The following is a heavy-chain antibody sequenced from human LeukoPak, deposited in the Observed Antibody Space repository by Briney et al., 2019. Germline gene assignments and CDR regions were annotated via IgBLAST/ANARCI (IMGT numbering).Heavy chain of an antibody. J-gene: IGHJ6*03. Sequence: PGGSLRLSCAASGFTFSTYAMSWVRQAPGKGLEWVSAISGSGGSTYYADSVKGRFTISRDNSKNTLYVQMNSLRAEDTAVHYCARDDHYYYYMDVWGKGTTVTVSS. CDR1: GFTFSTYA. CDR3: ARDDHYYYYMDV. CDR2: ISGSGGST. V-gene: IGHV3-23*01.